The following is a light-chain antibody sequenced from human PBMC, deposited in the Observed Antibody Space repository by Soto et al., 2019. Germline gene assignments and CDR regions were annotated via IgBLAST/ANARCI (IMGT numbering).Light chain of an antibody. CDR2: DVS. J-gene: IGLJ1*01. CDR3: SSYTNSITAYV. CDR1: SSDVGGYNY. V-gene: IGLV2-14*01. Sequence: QSALTQPASVSGSPGQSITISCTGNSSDVGGYNYVSWYQQHPGKAPKLMIYDVSNRPSGVSNRFSGSKSGNTASLTISGLQAEEEADYYCSSYTNSITAYVFGTGTKLTVL.